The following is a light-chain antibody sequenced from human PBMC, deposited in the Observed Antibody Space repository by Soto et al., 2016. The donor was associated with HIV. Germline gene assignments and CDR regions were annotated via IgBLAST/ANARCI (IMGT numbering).Light chain of an antibody. J-gene: IGKJ3*01. Sequence: DIQMTQSPSSVSASVGDRVTITCRASQAINSRLAWYQQNPGKAPEVLITATYTLQDGVPSRFSGSASGGTGTDFTLTIDSPQPEDFATYYCQQTDSFPFTFGPG. CDR3: QQTDSFPFT. V-gene: IGKV1-12*01. CDR2: ATY. CDR1: QAINSR.